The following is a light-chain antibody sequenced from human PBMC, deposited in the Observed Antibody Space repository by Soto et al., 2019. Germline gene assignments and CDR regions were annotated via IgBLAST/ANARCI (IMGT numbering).Light chain of an antibody. CDR3: CSYTSSTTYV. CDR1: SSNIGSNY. CDR2: MNN. J-gene: IGLJ1*01. V-gene: IGLV1-47*01. Sequence: QSVLTQPPSASGTPGQRVTISCSGSSSNIGSNYVYWYQHLPGTAPKLLIYMNNQRPSGVPDRFSGSKSGTSASLAISGLRSEDEADYYCCSYTSSTTYVFGTGTKLTVL.